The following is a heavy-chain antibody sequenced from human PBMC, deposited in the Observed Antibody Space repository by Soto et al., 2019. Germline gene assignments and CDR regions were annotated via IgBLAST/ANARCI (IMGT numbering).Heavy chain of an antibody. CDR2: ISIGSGSI. D-gene: IGHD3-22*01. CDR1: GFSFSNYA. V-gene: IGHV3-48*02. Sequence: EVQLVESGGGLVQPEGSRRVSCAASGFSFSNYAMNWVRQAPGKGLEWVSYISIGSGSIFYADSVKGRFTISRDDAKNSLYMQMNTLRDEDTAVYYCVRDDRWAFDFWGQGTMVTVSS. CDR3: VRDDRWAFDF. J-gene: IGHJ3*01.